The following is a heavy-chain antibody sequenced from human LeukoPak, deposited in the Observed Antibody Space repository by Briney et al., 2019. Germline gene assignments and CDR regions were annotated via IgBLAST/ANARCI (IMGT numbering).Heavy chain of an antibody. J-gene: IGHJ4*02. Sequence: GGSLRLSCAASGFTFDDYAMHWVRQAPGKGLEWVSGISWNSGSIGYADSVKGRFTISRDNAKNSLYLQMNSLRAEDTALYYCAKGKSSSWPYYFDYWGQGTLVTVSS. CDR2: ISWNSGSI. V-gene: IGHV3-9*01. D-gene: IGHD6-13*01. CDR1: GFTFDDYA. CDR3: AKGKSSSWPYYFDY.